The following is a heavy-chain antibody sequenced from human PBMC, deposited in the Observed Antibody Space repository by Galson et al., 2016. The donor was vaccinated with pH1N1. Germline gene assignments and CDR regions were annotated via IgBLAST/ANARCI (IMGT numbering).Heavy chain of an antibody. J-gene: IGHJ4*02. CDR3: TRNWEGGFDY. D-gene: IGHD7-27*01. V-gene: IGHV3-7*01. Sequence: SLRLSCAASGFTFSSYWMSWVRQAPGKGLEWVANIKQDGSEKHYVDSVKGRFTISRDNAKNSLYLQMNSLGVEDTAVYFCTRNWEGGFDYWGQGTLVTVSS. CDR1: GFTFSSYW. CDR2: IKQDGSEK.